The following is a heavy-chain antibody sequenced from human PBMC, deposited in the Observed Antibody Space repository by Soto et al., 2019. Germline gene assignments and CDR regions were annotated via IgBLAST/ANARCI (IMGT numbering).Heavy chain of an antibody. CDR2: IIPIFGTA. CDR3: ARSEGGSSSLDIYYYYYYGMDV. V-gene: IGHV1-69*01. Sequence: QVQLVQSGAEVKKPGSSVKVSCKAPGGTFSSYAISWVRQAPGQGLEWMGGIIPIFGTAKYAQQFQGRVTITADESTSTGYIELSSPRSEDTAVYYCARSEGGSSSLDIYYYYYYGMDVWGQGTTVTVSS. D-gene: IGHD2-15*01. J-gene: IGHJ6*02. CDR1: GGTFSSYA.